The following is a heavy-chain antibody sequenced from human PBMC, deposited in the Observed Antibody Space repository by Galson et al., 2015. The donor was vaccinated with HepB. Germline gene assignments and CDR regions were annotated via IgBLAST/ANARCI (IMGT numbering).Heavy chain of an antibody. V-gene: IGHV1-2*02. CDR1: GYTFTGYY. CDR2: INPNSGGT. D-gene: IGHD2-2*01. CDR3: AVEFGYQPLLERGWFDP. Sequence: SVKVSCKASGYTFTGYYMHWVRQAPGQGLEWMGWINPNSGGTNYAQKFQGRVTMTRDTSISTAYMELSRLRSDDTAVYYCAVEFGYQPLLERGWFDPWGQGTLVTVSS. J-gene: IGHJ5*02.